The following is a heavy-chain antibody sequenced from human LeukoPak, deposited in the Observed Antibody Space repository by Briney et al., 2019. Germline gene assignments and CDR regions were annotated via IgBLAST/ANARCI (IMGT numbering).Heavy chain of an antibody. CDR3: TKRARDVDY. Sequence: GGSLRLSCAASGFSFSSCAMSWVRQTPGKGLEWASVISGSGGNTYYADSVKGRFTISRDNSKNTLYLQMNSLRAKDTAIYYCTKRARDVDYWGQGTLVTVSS. J-gene: IGHJ4*02. CDR2: ISGSGGNT. CDR1: GFSFSSCA. V-gene: IGHV3-23*01.